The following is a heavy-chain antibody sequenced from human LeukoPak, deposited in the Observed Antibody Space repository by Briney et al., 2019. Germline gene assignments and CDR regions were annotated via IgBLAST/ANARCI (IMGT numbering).Heavy chain of an antibody. CDR3: TRGPGRSSSPYYGMDV. V-gene: IGHV3-23*01. Sequence: PGGSLRLSCVASGFTFSSCSMTWVRQAPGKGLECVSTITPTADWTFYADSVKGRFSISRDNSKNTVYLQMNSLRAEDTAVYYCTRGPGRSSSPYYGMDVWGQGDHGHRLL. CDR2: ITPTADWT. J-gene: IGHJ6*02. CDR1: GFTFSSCS. D-gene: IGHD6-6*01.